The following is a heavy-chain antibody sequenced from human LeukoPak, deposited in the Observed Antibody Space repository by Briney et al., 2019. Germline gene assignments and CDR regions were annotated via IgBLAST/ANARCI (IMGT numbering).Heavy chain of an antibody. CDR2: IIPIFGTA. CDR3: ATGPRIVGATDDY. J-gene: IGHJ4*02. CDR1: GGTFSSYA. D-gene: IGHD1-26*01. V-gene: IGHV1-69*05. Sequence: ASVKVSCKASGGTFSSYAISWVRQAPGQGLEWMGGIIPIFGTANYAQKFQGRVTITTDESTSTAYMELSSLRSEDTAVYYCATGPRIVGATDDYWGQGTLVTVSS.